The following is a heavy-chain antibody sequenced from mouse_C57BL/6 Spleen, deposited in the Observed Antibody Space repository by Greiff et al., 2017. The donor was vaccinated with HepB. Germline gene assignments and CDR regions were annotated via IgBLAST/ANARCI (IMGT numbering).Heavy chain of an antibody. V-gene: IGHV2-5*01. J-gene: IGHJ4*01. CDR3: AKVFITTLGAMDY. CDR1: GFSLTSYG. Sequence: VMLVESGPGLVQPSQSLSITCTVSGFSLTSYGVHWVRQSPGKGLEWLGVIWRGGSTDYNAAFMSRLSITKDNSKSQVFFKMNSLQADDTAIYYCAKVFITTLGAMDYWGQGTSVTVSS. D-gene: IGHD1-1*01. CDR2: IWRGGST.